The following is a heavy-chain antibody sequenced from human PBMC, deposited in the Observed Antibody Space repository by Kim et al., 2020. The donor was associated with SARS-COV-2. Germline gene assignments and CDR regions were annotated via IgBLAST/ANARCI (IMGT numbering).Heavy chain of an antibody. Sequence: GGSLRLSCAASGFTFDDYAMHWVRQAPGKGLEWVSSISWNSGIKAYADSVKGRFTISRDNDKNSLYLQMNSLRPDDTALYYCAKLSSSWYEGDYWGQGTVVTVSS. CDR1: GFTFDDYA. J-gene: IGHJ4*02. D-gene: IGHD6-13*01. V-gene: IGHV3-9*01. CDR2: ISWNSGIK. CDR3: AKLSSSWYEGDY.